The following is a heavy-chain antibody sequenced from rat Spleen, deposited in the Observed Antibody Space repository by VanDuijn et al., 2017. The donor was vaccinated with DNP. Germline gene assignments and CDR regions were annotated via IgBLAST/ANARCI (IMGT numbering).Heavy chain of an antibody. CDR2: ITSSGGSI. V-gene: IGHV5-31*01. CDR1: GFTFNNYW. CDR3: AARYSSSWFAY. D-gene: IGHD1-2*01. J-gene: IGHJ3*01. Sequence: EVQLVESGGDLVQPGRSLKLSCVASGFTFNNYWMTWIRQVPGKGLEWVASITSSGGSIYYPDSVKGRFTMCRDDAKNTLYLQMNSLRSEDTATYYCAARYSSSWFAYWGQGTLVTVSS.